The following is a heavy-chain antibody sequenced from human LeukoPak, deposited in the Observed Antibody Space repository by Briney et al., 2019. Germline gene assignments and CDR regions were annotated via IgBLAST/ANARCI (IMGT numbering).Heavy chain of an antibody. CDR1: GYTFSDFY. CDR2: ITPKSGDT. V-gene: IGHV1-2*02. Sequence: ASVKVSCKASGYTFSDFYIHWVRQAPGQGLEYVGWITPKSGDTYSPQRFQRRVTMTRDASISTAYMELSSLRSDDTAVYFCARVRLADERAWAYWGQGTLVTVSS. CDR3: ARVRLADERAWAY. J-gene: IGHJ4*02. D-gene: IGHD3-3*02.